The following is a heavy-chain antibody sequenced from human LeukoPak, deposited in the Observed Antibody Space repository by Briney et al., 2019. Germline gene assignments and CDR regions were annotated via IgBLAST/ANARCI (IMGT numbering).Heavy chain of an antibody. J-gene: IGHJ5*02. CDR2: MNPNSGNT. D-gene: IGHD6-13*01. Sequence: ASVKVSCKASGGTFSSYAISWVRQATGQGLEWMGWMNPNSGNTGYAQKFQGRVTMTRNTSISTAYMELSSLRSEDTAVYYCARGVDSSSSWFDPWGQGTLVTVSS. V-gene: IGHV1-8*02. CDR3: ARGVDSSSSWFDP. CDR1: GGTFSSYA.